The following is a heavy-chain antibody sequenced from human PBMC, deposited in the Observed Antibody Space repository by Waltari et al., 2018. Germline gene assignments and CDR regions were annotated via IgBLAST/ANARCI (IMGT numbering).Heavy chain of an antibody. CDR1: GFTFSSYA. V-gene: IGHV3-NL1*01. J-gene: IGHJ4*02. D-gene: IGHD1-1*01. CDR3: AKGSAGTARFDY. Sequence: VQLVETGGGLVQPGGSLRLSCAASGFTFSSYAMQWVRQAPGKGLEWISAINSGGGSTYYADSVKGRFTISRDNSKNTLSLQMNSLRAEDTAVYYCAKGSAGTARFDYWGQGVLVTVSS. CDR2: INSGGGST.